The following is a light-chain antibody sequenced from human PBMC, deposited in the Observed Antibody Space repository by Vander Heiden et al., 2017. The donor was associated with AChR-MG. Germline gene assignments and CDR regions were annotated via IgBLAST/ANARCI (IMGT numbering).Light chain of an antibody. CDR2: EAS. Sequence: EIVLTQSPVTLSLSPGARATLSCRASQSLGNSLAWYQQRPGQAPRLLIYEASNRATGVPAKFSGSGSGTDFTLSISSLEPEDFAVYYCQQGNNWPLTFGGGTKVENK. CDR3: QQGNNWPLT. CDR1: QSLGNS. J-gene: IGKJ4*01. V-gene: IGKV3-11*01.